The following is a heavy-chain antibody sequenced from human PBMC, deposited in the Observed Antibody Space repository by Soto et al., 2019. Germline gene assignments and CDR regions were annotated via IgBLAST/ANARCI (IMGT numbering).Heavy chain of an antibody. V-gene: IGHV3-33*08. CDR2: IWYDGSNK. D-gene: IGHD5-18*01. CDR1: GFTFSSYG. CDR3: ARDLGVDTAMVYAFDI. Sequence: LSLTCAASGFTFSSYGMHWVRQAPGKGLEWVAVIWYDGSNKYYADSVKGRFTISRDNSKNTLYLQMNSLRAEDTAVYYCARDLGVDTAMVYAFDIWGQGTMVTVSS. J-gene: IGHJ3*02.